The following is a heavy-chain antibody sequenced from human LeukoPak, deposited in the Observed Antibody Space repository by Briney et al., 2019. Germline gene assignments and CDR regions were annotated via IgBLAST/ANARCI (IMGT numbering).Heavy chain of an antibody. CDR1: GFTFGSYA. CDR2: ISGSGGST. J-gene: IGHJ3*02. D-gene: IGHD3-9*01. CDR3: AKVTPAYDILTGYPDAFDI. Sequence: GGSLRLSCAASGFTFGSYAMSWVRQAPGKGLEWVSAISGSGGSTYYADSVKGRFTISRDNSKNTLYLQMNSLRAEDTAVYYCAKVTPAYDILTGYPDAFDIWGQGTMVTVSS. V-gene: IGHV3-23*01.